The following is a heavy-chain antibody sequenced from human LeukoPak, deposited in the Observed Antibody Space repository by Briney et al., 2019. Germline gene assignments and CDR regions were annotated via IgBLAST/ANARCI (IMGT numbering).Heavy chain of an antibody. Sequence: ASVKVSCKASGYTFTSYGISWVRQAPGQGLEYMGWLSAYNGNTNYAQKLQGRVTMTTDTSTSTAYMELRSLRSDDTAVYYCARDPALTVPTNWFDPWGQGTLVTVSS. V-gene: IGHV1-18*01. CDR3: ARDPALTVPTNWFDP. CDR1: GYTFTSYG. CDR2: LSAYNGNT. D-gene: IGHD2-2*01. J-gene: IGHJ5*02.